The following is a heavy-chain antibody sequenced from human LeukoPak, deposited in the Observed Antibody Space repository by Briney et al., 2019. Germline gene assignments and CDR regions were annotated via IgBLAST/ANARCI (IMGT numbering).Heavy chain of an antibody. D-gene: IGHD5-18*01. CDR2: ISGSGDST. CDR3: AKSGGYSYGALGD. V-gene: IGHV3-23*01. Sequence: GGSLRLSCAASGFTFRSYAMSWVRQAPGKGLEWVSVISGSGDSTYYADSVKGRFTISRDNSKNTLYLQMNSLRAEDTAVYYCAKSGGYSYGALGDWGQGTLVTVSS. J-gene: IGHJ4*02. CDR1: GFTFRSYA.